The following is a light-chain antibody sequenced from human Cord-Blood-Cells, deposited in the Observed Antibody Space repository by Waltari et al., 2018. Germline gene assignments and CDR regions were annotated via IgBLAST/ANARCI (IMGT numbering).Light chain of an antibody. CDR1: SSDVGGYNY. Sequence: QSALTQPPSASGSPGQSVTISCTGTSSDVGGYNYVSWYQQHPGKAPQLMIYEVSRRPSGVPARFSGSKSGSTASRTVSGLQAEDEADYDCSSYAGSNNLVFGGGTKLTVL. V-gene: IGLV2-8*01. CDR2: EVS. J-gene: IGLJ3*02. CDR3: SSYAGSNNLV.